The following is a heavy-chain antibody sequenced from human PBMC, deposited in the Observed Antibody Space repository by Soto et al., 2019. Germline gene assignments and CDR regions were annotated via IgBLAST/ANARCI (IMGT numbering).Heavy chain of an antibody. D-gene: IGHD2-21*02. CDR1: GGSISSYY. CDR2: IYYSGST. CDR3: AREGFGGDYVGYYYYYMDV. V-gene: IGHV4-59*01. J-gene: IGHJ6*03. Sequence: SETLSLTCTVSGGSISSYYWSWIRQPPGKGLEWIGYIYYSGSTNYNPSLKSRVTISVDTSKNQFSLKLSSVTAADTAVYYCAREGFGGDYVGYYYYYMDVWGKGTTVTVSS.